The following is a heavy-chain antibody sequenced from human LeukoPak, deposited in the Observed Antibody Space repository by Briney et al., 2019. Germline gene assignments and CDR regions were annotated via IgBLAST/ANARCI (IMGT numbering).Heavy chain of an antibody. CDR2: INPSGGST. V-gene: IGHV1-46*01. CDR3: ARTIAVASTAEYFQH. D-gene: IGHD6-19*01. Sequence: GASVKVSCKASGYTFTSYYMHWVRQAPGQGLEWMGIINPSGGSTSYAQKFQGRVTMTRDMSTSTVYMELSSLSYEDTAVYYCARTIAVASTAEYFQHWGQGTLVTVSS. CDR1: GYTFTSYY. J-gene: IGHJ1*01.